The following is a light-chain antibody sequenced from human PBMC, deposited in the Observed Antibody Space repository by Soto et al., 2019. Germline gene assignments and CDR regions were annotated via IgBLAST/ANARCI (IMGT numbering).Light chain of an antibody. CDR2: EGN. V-gene: IGLV2-23*03. Sequence: QSVLTQPASVSGSPGQSITISCTGTSSDVGGYNLVSWYQQHPGKVPKVIISEGNKRPSGVSNRFSGSKSGNTASLTISGLQAEDEADYYCCSYAGYSSFIFGSGTRSPS. CDR3: CSYAGYSSFI. J-gene: IGLJ1*01. CDR1: SSDVGGYNL.